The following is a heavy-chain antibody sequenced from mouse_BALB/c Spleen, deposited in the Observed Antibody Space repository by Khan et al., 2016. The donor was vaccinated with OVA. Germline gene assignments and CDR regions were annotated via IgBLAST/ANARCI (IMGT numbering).Heavy chain of an antibody. V-gene: IGHV1-76*01. CDR1: GYIFTSYW. CDR3: AREEALYHVDH. J-gene: IGHJ2*01. D-gene: IGHD3-2*02. CDR2: IYPGTDNS. Sequence: QVQLKQSGAELVRPGASVKLSCKTSGYIFTSYWIHWIKQRSGQGLEWIARIYPGTDNSYYNEKFKDKATLTADKSSSTSYLQLSSLKSEDSDVYFCAREEALYHVDHWGQGTTLTVSS.